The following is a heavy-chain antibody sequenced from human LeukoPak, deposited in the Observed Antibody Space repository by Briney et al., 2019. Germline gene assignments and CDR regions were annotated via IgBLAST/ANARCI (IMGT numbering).Heavy chain of an antibody. V-gene: IGHV3-9*01. CDR1: GFTFSAHW. CDR3: ARDRLDTAMEPPYYYYYMDA. Sequence: PGGSLRLSCAASGFTFSAHWMSWVRQAPGKGLEWVSGISWNSGSIGYADSVKGRFTISRDNAKNSLYLQMNSLRAEDTAVYYCARDRLDTAMEPPYYYYYMDAWGKGTTVTVSS. J-gene: IGHJ6*03. D-gene: IGHD5-18*01. CDR2: ISWNSGSI.